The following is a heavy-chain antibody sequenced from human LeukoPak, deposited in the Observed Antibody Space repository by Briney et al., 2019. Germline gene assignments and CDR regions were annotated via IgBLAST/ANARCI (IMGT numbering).Heavy chain of an antibody. CDR2: IKRDGSER. CDR1: GFTFSNYW. CDR3: ATDPYDGGGFGAFDI. J-gene: IGHJ3*02. D-gene: IGHD3-22*01. Sequence: GSLRLSCAASGFTFSNYWMTWVRPAPGKGLEWVANIKRDGSERVYVGSVKGRFIISRDNAQNSLYLQMNSLRGDDTAVYYCATDPYDGGGFGAFDIWGQGTMVTVSS. V-gene: IGHV3-7*01.